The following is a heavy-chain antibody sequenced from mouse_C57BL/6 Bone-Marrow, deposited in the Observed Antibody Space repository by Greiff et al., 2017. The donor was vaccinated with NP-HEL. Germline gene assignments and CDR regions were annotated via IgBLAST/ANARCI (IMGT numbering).Heavy chain of an antibody. CDR1: GYTFTSYW. Sequence: QVQLQQPGAELVRPGTSVKLSCKASGYTFTSYWMHWVKQRPGQGLEWIGVIDPSDSYTNYNQKFKGKATLTVDTSSSTAYMQLSSLTSEDSAVYYCARHSGTHWYFDVWGTGTTVTDSS. D-gene: IGHD2-14*01. V-gene: IGHV1-59*01. CDR2: IDPSDSYT. CDR3: ARHSGTHWYFDV. J-gene: IGHJ1*03.